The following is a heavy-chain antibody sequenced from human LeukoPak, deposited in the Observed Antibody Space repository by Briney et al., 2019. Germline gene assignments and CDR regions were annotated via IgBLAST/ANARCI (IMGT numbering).Heavy chain of an antibody. Sequence: GGSLRLSCAASEFTVSSNYMTWVRQAPGKGLEWVSVIYSGGSTYYADSVKGRFTTSRDNSKNTLYLQMNGLGAEDTAVYYCAKASGEQWLQDYFDCWGQGTLVTVSS. CDR3: AKASGEQWLQDYFDC. J-gene: IGHJ4*02. V-gene: IGHV3-53*05. CDR1: EFTVSSNY. CDR2: IYSGGST. D-gene: IGHD6-19*01.